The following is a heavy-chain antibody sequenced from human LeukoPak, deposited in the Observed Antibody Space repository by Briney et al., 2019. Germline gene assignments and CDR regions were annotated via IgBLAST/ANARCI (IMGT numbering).Heavy chain of an antibody. D-gene: IGHD1-26*01. CDR1: GFTFSSNW. CDR3: ASPGATSKFDY. V-gene: IGHV3-74*01. J-gene: IGHJ3*01. CDR2: INSDGSST. Sequence: GGSLRLSCVASGFTFSSNWMHWVRQALGKGLVWVSRINSDGSSTSYADSVKGRFTISRDNAKNTLYLQMNSLRAEDTAVYFCASPGATSKFDYWGQGTMVTVSS.